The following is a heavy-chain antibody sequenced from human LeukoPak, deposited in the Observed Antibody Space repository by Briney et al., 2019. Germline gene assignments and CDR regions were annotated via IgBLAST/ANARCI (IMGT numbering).Heavy chain of an antibody. Sequence: PGGSLRLSCTVSGFTVSSNSMSWVRQAPGKGLEWVSFIYSDNTHYSDSVKGRFTISRDNSKNTLYLQMNSLRAEDTAVYYCAKDLERGYKYGYRRGPPDYWGQGTLVTVSS. J-gene: IGHJ4*02. CDR3: AKDLERGYKYGYRRGPPDY. CDR2: IYSDNT. V-gene: IGHV3-66*03. D-gene: IGHD5-18*01. CDR1: GFTVSSNS.